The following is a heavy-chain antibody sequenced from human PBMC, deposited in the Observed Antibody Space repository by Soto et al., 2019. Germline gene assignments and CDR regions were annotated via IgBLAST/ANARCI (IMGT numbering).Heavy chain of an antibody. J-gene: IGHJ4*02. D-gene: IGHD6-13*01. CDR1: GFTFSSYG. Sequence: GGSLRLSCAASGFTFSSYGMHWVRQAPGKGLEWISYISTSGSTIYYADSVKGRFTISRDNAKNSLYLQMNSLRAEDTAVYYCARELAAAGSFDYWGQGTLVTVSS. CDR2: ISTSGSTI. CDR3: ARELAAAGSFDY. V-gene: IGHV3-48*04.